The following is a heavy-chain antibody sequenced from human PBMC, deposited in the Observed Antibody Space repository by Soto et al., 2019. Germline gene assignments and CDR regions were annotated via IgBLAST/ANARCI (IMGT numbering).Heavy chain of an antibody. V-gene: IGHV3-15*01. D-gene: IGHD3-22*01. CDR2: IRSKTSSETR. CDR1: GFPFTKAW. J-gene: IGHJ3*02. Sequence: LRLSCAASGFPFTKAWMTWVRQAPGKGLEWVGRIRSKTSSETREYAAPVKGRFTISRDDSKNMLYLEMNSLKIEDTGVYYCTTDGFTGIVSIWGQGTKVTVSS. CDR3: TTDGFTGIVSI.